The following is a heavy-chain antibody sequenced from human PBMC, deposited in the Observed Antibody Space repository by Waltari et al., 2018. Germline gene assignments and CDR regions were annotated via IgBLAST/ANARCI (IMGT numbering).Heavy chain of an antibody. D-gene: IGHD5-18*01. Sequence: EVQLVEAGGDLVQPGGSLRLSCAASGFTFSDYWMPWVRQAPGQGLVWVSRINGDGYGITYSDSVQGRFTISRDNTKNTLYLQLNSLRAEDTAVYYCARKGGRGYTYGPFYFDYWGRGTLVTVSS. J-gene: IGHJ4*02. V-gene: IGHV3-74*01. CDR3: ARKGGRGYTYGPFYFDY. CDR2: INGDGYGI. CDR1: GFTFSDYW.